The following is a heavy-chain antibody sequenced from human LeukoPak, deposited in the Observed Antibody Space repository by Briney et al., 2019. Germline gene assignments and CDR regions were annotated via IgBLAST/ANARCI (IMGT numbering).Heavy chain of an antibody. D-gene: IGHD5-24*01. CDR1: GFPFSSYW. Sequence: GGSLRLSCVASGFPFSSYWMTWVRQAPGKGLEWVANIKQDGSKKSYVDSVKGRFTISRDNAKNSLYLQMDSLRAEDTAIYYCTRVGYIDEGIDYWGQGTLVTVSS. J-gene: IGHJ4*02. CDR3: TRVGYIDEGIDY. V-gene: IGHV3-7*04. CDR2: IKQDGSKK.